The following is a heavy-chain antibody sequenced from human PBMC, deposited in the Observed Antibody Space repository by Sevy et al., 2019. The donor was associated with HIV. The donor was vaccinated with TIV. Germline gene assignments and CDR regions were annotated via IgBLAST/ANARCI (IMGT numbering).Heavy chain of an antibody. CDR1: GFTFSSYA. CDR2: ISYDGSNK. D-gene: IGHD6-13*01. J-gene: IGHJ4*02. Sequence: GGSLRLSCAASGFTFSSYAMHWVRQAPGKGLEWVAVISYDGSNKYYADSVKGRFTISRDNSKNTLYLQMNSLRAEDTAVYYCARSSIIFRQLLVPQEFDYWGQGTLVTVSS. CDR3: ARSSIIFRQLLVPQEFDY. V-gene: IGHV3-30-3*01.